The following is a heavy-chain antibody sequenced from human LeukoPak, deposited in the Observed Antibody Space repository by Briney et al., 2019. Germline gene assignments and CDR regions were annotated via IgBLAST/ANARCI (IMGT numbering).Heavy chain of an antibody. D-gene: IGHD2-15*01. V-gene: IGHV3-21*01. J-gene: IGHJ4*02. Sequence: GGSLRLSCAASGFTFSTYSINWVRQAPGKGLEWVSSISSSGTYTFYGDSVKGRFTISRDDAKNSVYLQMNSLRAEDTAVYYCARDGGRREDYWGQGALVTVSS. CDR1: GFTFSTYS. CDR2: ISSSGTYT. CDR3: ARDGGRREDY.